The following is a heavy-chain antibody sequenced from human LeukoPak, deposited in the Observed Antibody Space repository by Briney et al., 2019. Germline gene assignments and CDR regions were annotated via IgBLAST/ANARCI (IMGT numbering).Heavy chain of an antibody. CDR3: ARVGGVSDAFDI. Sequence: GSLRLSCAASGFTFSSYWMHWVRQAPGKGLVWVSRINTDGSSTSYADSVKGRFTISRDNAKNTLYLQMNSLRAEDTAVYYCARVGGVSDAFDIWGQGTMVTVSS. D-gene: IGHD2-8*02. J-gene: IGHJ3*02. CDR1: GFTFSSYW. CDR2: INTDGSST. V-gene: IGHV3-74*01.